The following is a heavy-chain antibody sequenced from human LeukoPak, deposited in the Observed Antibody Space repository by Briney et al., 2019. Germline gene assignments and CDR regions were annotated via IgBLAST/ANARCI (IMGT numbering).Heavy chain of an antibody. V-gene: IGHV1-69*06. J-gene: IGHJ4*02. CDR1: GGTFTSYA. Sequence: SVSLSCTASGGTFTSYAISWVRHAPGQGLEWMGGIITIFGTANYAQTFQGRVTISADKSTSTAYIEVSSLRSEDTAVYYCASTSHSGSSRELVRTQYYFDYWGQGTLVTVSS. CDR3: ASTSHSGSSRELVRTQYYFDY. CDR2: IITIFGTA. D-gene: IGHD1-26*01.